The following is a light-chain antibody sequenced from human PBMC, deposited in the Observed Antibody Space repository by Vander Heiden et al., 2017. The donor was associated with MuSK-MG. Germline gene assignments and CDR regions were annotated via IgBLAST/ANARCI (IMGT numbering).Light chain of an antibody. CDR3: QQYNNWPPCT. CDR2: GAS. J-gene: IGKJ1*01. Sequence: EIVMTQSPATLSVSPGERATLSCRASQSVSSNLAWYQQKPGQAPRLLIYGASTRATGIPARFSGSGSGTEFTLTISSLQSEDFAVYYCQQYNNWPPCTFGQGTQVEIK. V-gene: IGKV3-15*01. CDR1: QSVSSN.